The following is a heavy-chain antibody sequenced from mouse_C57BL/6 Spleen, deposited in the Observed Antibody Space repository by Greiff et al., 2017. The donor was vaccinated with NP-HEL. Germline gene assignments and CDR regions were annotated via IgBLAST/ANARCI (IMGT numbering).Heavy chain of an antibody. CDR2: ISDGGSYT. Sequence: EVQLVESGGGLVKPGGSLKLSCAASGFTFSSYAMSWVRQTPEKRLEWVATISDGGSYTYYPDNVKGRFTISRDNAKNNLYLQMSHLKSEDTAMYYCASTGTFFDYWGQGTTLTVSS. V-gene: IGHV5-4*01. D-gene: IGHD4-1*01. J-gene: IGHJ2*01. CDR3: ASTGTFFDY. CDR1: GFTFSSYA.